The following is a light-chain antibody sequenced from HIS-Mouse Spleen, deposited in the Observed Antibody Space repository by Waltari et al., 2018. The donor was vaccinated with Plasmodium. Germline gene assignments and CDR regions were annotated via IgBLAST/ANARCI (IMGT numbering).Light chain of an antibody. Sequence: DIQMSQSPSSLSASVGDRVTITCRASQSISSYLNWYQQKPGKAPKLLIYAASRLQSGVPSRFSGSGSVTDFTLTISSLQPEDFATYYCQQSYSTPQLTFGGGTKVEIK. CDR3: QQSYSTPQLT. J-gene: IGKJ4*01. CDR2: AAS. V-gene: IGKV1-39*01. CDR1: QSISSY.